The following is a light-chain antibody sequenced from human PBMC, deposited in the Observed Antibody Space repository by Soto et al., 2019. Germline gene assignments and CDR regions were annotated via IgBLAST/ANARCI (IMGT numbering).Light chain of an antibody. Sequence: EIVLTQSPGTLSLSPGERATLSCRASQGVSSSYLAWYQQKPGQAPRLLIYGASSRATGIPDRFSGSGSGTDFTLTISSLQSEDFAIYFCQQYNNWPPDRTFGQGTKVEIK. J-gene: IGKJ1*01. V-gene: IGKV3-20*01. CDR2: GAS. CDR1: QGVSSSY. CDR3: QQYNNWPPDRT.